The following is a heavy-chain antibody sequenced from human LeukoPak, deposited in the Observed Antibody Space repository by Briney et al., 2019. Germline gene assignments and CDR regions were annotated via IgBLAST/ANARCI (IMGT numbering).Heavy chain of an antibody. CDR3: ARSRQGITMVRGVIYLYYFDY. CDR2: ISPNTGGT. CDR1: GYTFTGYY. V-gene: IGHV1-2*02. Sequence: ASVKVSCKASGYTFTGYYMHWVRQAPGQGLEWMGWISPNTGGTNYAQKFQGRVTMTRDTSISTAYMELSSLRSEDTAVYYCARSRQGITMVRGVIYLYYFDYWGQGTLVTVSS. D-gene: IGHD3-10*01. J-gene: IGHJ4*02.